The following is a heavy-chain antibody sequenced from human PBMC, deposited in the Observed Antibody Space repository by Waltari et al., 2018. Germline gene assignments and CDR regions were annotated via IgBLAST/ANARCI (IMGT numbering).Heavy chain of an antibody. Sequence: QITLKESGPTLVKPTQTLTLTCTFSGFSLSTSGLGVGWIRPPPGKALEWLALIYWNDDKRYRPSLKSRITITKDTSKNQVVLTMTNMDHVDTATYYCANARFTIVGVGGVKYYFDYWGQGTLVTVSS. D-gene: IGHD3-3*01. V-gene: IGHV2-5*01. CDR2: IYWNDDK. J-gene: IGHJ4*02. CDR3: ANARFTIVGVGGVKYYFDY. CDR1: GFSLSTSGLG.